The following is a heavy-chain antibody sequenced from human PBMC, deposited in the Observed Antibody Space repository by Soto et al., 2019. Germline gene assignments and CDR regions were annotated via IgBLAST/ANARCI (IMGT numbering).Heavy chain of an antibody. CDR3: ARDHPHSYGVYYFDY. CDR1: GGSISNYY. V-gene: IGHV4-59*01. D-gene: IGHD5-18*01. J-gene: IGHJ4*02. Sequence: SETLSLTCTVSGGSISNYYWNWIRQSPGKGLEWIGYIYSSGSTHYNPSLQNRVTISIDTSKNQVSLKVNSVTTADTAVYYCARDHPHSYGVYYFDYWGQGTPVTVSS. CDR2: IYSSGST.